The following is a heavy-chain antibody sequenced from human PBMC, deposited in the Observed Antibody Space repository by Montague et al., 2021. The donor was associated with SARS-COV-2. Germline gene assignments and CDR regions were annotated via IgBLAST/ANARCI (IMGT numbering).Heavy chain of an antibody. CDR3: ARGVGRYNWNDYDVFDI. V-gene: IGHV3-7*05. CDR1: GFTFSNYW. D-gene: IGHD1-1*01. Sequence: SLRLSCAASGFTFSNYWMSWFRQAPGKGLEWVANINQDGSEQYHVDSVRGRFTISRDNAKNSLYVQMNSLRAEDTALYFCARGVGRYNWNDYDVFDIWGQGATVTVSS. J-gene: IGHJ3*02. CDR2: INQDGSEQ.